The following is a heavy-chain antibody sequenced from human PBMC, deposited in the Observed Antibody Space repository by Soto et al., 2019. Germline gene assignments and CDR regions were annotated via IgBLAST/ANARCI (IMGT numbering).Heavy chain of an antibody. Sequence: GGSLRLSCVASGFTFSYYEMNGVRQAPGKGLEWVSYIDSSGSGIYYADSMKGRFTTFRDNAKNSLYLQMNSLRGEDTAVYYCAREELNCGGDCFVYWGQGTPVTVSS. CDR3: AREELNCGGDCFVY. CDR1: GFTFSYYE. D-gene: IGHD2-21*01. V-gene: IGHV3-48*03. CDR2: IDSSGSGI. J-gene: IGHJ4*02.